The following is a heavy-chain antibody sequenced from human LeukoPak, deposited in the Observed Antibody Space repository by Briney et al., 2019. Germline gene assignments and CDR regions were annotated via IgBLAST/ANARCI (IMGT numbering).Heavy chain of an antibody. CDR3: SRGLDSRKLGY. CDR2: IHPSGML. V-gene: IGHV4-4*07. Sequence: GSLRLSCSASGFAFGIYALNWFHHTPGKGLEWIGSIHPSGMLYNNPSLESRVTMSRDTSKNQFSLNLNSVTAADTAVYFCSRGLDSRKLGYWGQGILVTVSS. D-gene: IGHD3-22*01. CDR1: GFAFGIYA. J-gene: IGHJ4*02.